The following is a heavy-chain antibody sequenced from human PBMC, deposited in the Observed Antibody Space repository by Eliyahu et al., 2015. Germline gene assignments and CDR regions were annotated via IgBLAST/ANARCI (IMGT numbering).Heavy chain of an antibody. Sequence: QVQLVQSGAEVKKPGASVKVSCKASGYTFTGYWMHWVRQAPGQGLEWMGIINFCGGGTHYAPKIQGRVTMTRDTSTSTVYMELNSLRSEDTAVYYCARAEGCSGGSCQGYNWFDPWGQGTLVTVSS. V-gene: IGHV1-46*01. CDR3: ARAEGCSGGSCQGYNWFDP. CDR2: INFCGGGT. CDR1: GYTFTGYW. D-gene: IGHD2-15*01. J-gene: IGHJ5*02.